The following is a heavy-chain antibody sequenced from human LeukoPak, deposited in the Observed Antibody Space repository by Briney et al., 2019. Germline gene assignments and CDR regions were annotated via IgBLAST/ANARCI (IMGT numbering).Heavy chain of an antibody. CDR3: ARAGYDFWSGYLVDY. CDR2: ISAYNGNT. Sequence: ASVKVSCKASGYTFTSYGISWVRQAPGQGLEWMGWISAYNGNTNYAQKLQGRVTMTTDTSTSTAYMELRSLRSDDTAVYYCARAGYDFWSGYLVDYWAREPWSPSPQ. J-gene: IGHJ4*02. V-gene: IGHV1-18*01. D-gene: IGHD3-3*01. CDR1: GYTFTSYG.